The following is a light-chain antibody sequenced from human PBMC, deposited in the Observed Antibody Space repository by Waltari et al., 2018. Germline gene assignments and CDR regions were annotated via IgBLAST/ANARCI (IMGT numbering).Light chain of an antibody. CDR1: SGHTIYI. V-gene: IGLV4-60*03. J-gene: IGLJ2*01. CDR2: VEGSGSY. CDR3: ETWDTNTHH. Sequence: QPLLTQSSSASASLGSSVKLTCSLSSGHTIYIIAWHQHQPGKAPRYLMKVEGSGSYNKGSGVPYRFSGSSSGADRYLTISNLQSEDEADYYCETWDTNTHHFGGGTKLTVL.